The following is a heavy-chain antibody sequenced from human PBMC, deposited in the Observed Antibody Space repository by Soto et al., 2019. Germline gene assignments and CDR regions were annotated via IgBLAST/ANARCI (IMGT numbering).Heavy chain of an antibody. CDR3: ARGGPEGPPYCGGDCYAYFNY. V-gene: IGHV1-69*13. D-gene: IGHD2-21*02. CDR2: IIPIFGTA. CDR1: GGTFSSYA. Sequence: ASVKVSCKASGGTFSSYAISWVRQAPGQGLEWMGGIIPIFGTANYAQKFQGRVTITADESTSTAYMELSSLRSEDTAVYYCARGGPEGPPYCGGDCYAYFNYWGQGTLVTVSS. J-gene: IGHJ4*02.